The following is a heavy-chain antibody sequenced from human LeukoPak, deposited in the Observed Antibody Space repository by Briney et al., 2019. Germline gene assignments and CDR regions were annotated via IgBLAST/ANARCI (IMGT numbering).Heavy chain of an antibody. Sequence: GGSLRLSCAASGFTFDDYGMSWVRQAPGKGLEWVSGINWNGGSTGYADSVKGRFTISRDNSKNTLYLQMNSLRAEDTAVYYCAKDRRGYSYGYYAYYYYMDVWGKGTTVTISS. CDR3: AKDRRGYSYGYYAYYYYMDV. V-gene: IGHV3-20*04. J-gene: IGHJ6*03. CDR1: GFTFDDYG. CDR2: INWNGGST. D-gene: IGHD5-18*01.